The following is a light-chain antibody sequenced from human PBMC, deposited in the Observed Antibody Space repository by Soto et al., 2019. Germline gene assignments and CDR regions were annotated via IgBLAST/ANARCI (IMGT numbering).Light chain of an antibody. V-gene: IGLV2-8*01. J-gene: IGLJ2*01. CDR3: SSFTGSDNP. Sequence: QPVLTQPPSASGSPGQSVTISCTGTSSDIGAYNYVSWYQQYPGKAPKLIIYEVSQRPSGVPDRFSGSKSGNTASLTVSGLQLEDEADYYCSSFTGSDNPFGGGTQLTVL. CDR1: SSDIGAYNY. CDR2: EVS.